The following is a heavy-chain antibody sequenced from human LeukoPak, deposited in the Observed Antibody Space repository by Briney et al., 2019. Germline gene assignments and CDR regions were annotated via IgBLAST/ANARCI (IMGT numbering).Heavy chain of an antibody. V-gene: IGHV3-48*04. CDR1: GFTFSTYT. J-gene: IGHJ4*02. D-gene: IGHD1-1*01. CDR2: ISSSSSTI. CDR3: ARETPTGTTTPDY. Sequence: GGSLRLSCAASGFTFSTYTMNWVRQAPGKGLEWVSYISSSSSTIYYADSVKGRFTISRDNAKNSLYLQMNSLRAEDTAVYYCARETPTGTTTPDYWGQGTLVTVSS.